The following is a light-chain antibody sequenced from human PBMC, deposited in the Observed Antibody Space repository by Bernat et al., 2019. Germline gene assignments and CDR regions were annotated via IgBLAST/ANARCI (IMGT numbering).Light chain of an antibody. CDR1: QSVKSW. Sequence: DIQMTQSPSTLSASVGDTVTITCRASQSVKSWLAWYQQKPGKAPKLLIYKASRLEGGVPSRFSGSGSATEFTLTISSLQPDDFATYYCQQYDTWTFDQGTKVDI. J-gene: IGKJ1*01. CDR2: KAS. V-gene: IGKV1-5*03. CDR3: QQYDTWT.